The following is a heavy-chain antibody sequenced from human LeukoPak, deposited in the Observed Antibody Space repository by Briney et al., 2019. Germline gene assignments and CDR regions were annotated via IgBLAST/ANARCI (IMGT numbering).Heavy chain of an antibody. Sequence: SPGGSLRLSCAASGFTFSSYSMNWIRQPPGKGLEWIGEINHSGSTNYNPSLKSRVTISVDTSKNQFSLKLSSVTAADTAVYYCARGPRAMVRGVTPWGQGTLVTVSS. CDR2: INHSGST. CDR3: ARGPRAMVRGVTP. V-gene: IGHV4-34*01. CDR1: GFTFSSYS. J-gene: IGHJ5*02. D-gene: IGHD3-10*01.